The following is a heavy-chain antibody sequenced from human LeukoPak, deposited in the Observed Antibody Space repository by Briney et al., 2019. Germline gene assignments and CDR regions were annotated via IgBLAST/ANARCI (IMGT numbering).Heavy chain of an antibody. CDR1: GFPFSTYW. J-gene: IGHJ4*02. CDR2: INQDGTET. Sequence: GGSLRLSCAASGFPFSTYWMSWVRQAPGKGLEWVANINQDGTETYYVDSVKGRFTISRDYAKNSLYLHMNSLRAEDTAVYYCARDYGGSSPFDYWGQGTLVTVSS. CDR3: ARDYGGSSPFDY. V-gene: IGHV3-7*01. D-gene: IGHD4-23*01.